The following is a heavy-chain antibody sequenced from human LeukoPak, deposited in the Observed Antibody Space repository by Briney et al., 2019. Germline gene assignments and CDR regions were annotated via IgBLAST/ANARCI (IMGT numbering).Heavy chain of an antibody. D-gene: IGHD6-6*01. V-gene: IGHV1-69*06. CDR3: ARVGRGHFENWGIAARLSIYYYYYMDV. CDR2: IIPIFGTA. Sequence: GASMKVSCKASGGTFSSYAISWVRQAPGQGLEWMGGIIPIFGTANYAQKFQGRVTITADKSTSTAYMELSSLRSEDTAVYYCARVGRGHFENWGIAARLSIYYYYYMDVWGKGTTVTVSS. CDR1: GGTFSSYA. J-gene: IGHJ6*03.